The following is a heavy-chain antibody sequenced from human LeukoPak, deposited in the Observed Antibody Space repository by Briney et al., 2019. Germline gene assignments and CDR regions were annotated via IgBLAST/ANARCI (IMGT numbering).Heavy chain of an antibody. D-gene: IGHD3-22*01. CDR3: ARVGLLLPIDY. CDR2: IYYSGST. CDR1: GGSISSGDYY. V-gene: IGHV4-30-4*01. Sequence: SETLSLTCTVSGGSISSGDYYWGWIRQPPGKGLEWIGCIYYSGSTYYNPSLKSRVTISVDTSKNQFSLKLSSVTAADTAVYYCARVGLLLPIDYWGQGTLVTVSS. J-gene: IGHJ4*02.